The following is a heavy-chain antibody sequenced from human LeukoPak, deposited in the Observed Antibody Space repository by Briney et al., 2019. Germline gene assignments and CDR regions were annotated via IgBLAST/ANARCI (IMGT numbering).Heavy chain of an antibody. V-gene: IGHV3-74*01. CDR1: GFTFTTYW. Sequence: GGSLRLSCAASGFTFTTYWMYWVRQAPGKGLVWVSRINTDGAATTYADSVKGRFTISRDNSKNTLYLQMNSLRAEDTAVYYCAKKSSYDFWSGLIDYWGQGTLVTVSS. D-gene: IGHD3-3*01. CDR2: INTDGAAT. CDR3: AKKSSYDFWSGLIDY. J-gene: IGHJ4*02.